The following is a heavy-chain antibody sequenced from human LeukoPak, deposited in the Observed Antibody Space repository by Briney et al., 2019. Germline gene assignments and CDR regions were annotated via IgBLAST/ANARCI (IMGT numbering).Heavy chain of an antibody. Sequence: GGSLRLSCAASGFTFSSYSMNWVRQAPGKGLEWVSSISSSSSYIYYADSVKGRFIISRDNAKNSLYLQMNSLRAEDTAVYYCAKKPGWFDPWGQGTLVTVSS. CDR1: GFTFSSYS. CDR2: ISSSSSYI. CDR3: AKKPGWFDP. V-gene: IGHV3-21*04. J-gene: IGHJ5*02.